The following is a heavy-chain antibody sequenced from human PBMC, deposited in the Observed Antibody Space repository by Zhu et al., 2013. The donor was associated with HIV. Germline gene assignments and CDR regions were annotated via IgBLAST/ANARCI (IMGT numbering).Heavy chain of an antibody. CDR3: ARGKSRWGIVVVPAALAQGYYFDY. CDR1: GGSISSSNW. J-gene: IGHJ4*02. Sequence: QVQLQESGPGLVKPSGTLSLTCAVSGGSISSSNWWSWVRQPPGKGLEWIGEIYHSGSTNYNPSLKSRVTISVDKSKNQFSLKLSSVTAADTAVYYCARGKSRWGIVVVPAALAQGYYFDYWGQGTLVTVSS. V-gene: IGHV4-4*02. CDR2: IYHSGST. D-gene: IGHD2-2*01.